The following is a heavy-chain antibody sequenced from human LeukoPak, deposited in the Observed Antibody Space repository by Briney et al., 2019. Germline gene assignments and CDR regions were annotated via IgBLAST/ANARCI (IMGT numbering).Heavy chain of an antibody. Sequence: PSETLSLTCAVYGGSFSGYYWSWIRQPPGKGLEWIGEINHSGSTNYNPSLKSRVTISVDTSMNQFSLKLSSVTAADTAVYYCARHTTVTTGVLDYWGQGTLVTVSS. J-gene: IGHJ4*02. D-gene: IGHD4-17*01. CDR2: INHSGST. CDR1: GGSFSGYY. CDR3: ARHTTVTTGVLDY. V-gene: IGHV4-34*01.